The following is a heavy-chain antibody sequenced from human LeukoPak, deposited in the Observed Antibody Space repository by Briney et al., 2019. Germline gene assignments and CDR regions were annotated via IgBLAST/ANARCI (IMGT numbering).Heavy chain of an antibody. CDR1: GFTFSSYE. CDR2: ISSSGSPI. D-gene: IGHD4-17*01. Sequence: PGGSLRLSCAASGFTFSSYEMNWVRQAPGKGLEWVSYISSSGSPIYYADSVKGRFTISRDNAKNSLYLQLKSLRAEDTAIYYCTRDAKINGDFSDYWGQGTLVTVSS. V-gene: IGHV3-48*03. J-gene: IGHJ4*02. CDR3: TRDAKINGDFSDY.